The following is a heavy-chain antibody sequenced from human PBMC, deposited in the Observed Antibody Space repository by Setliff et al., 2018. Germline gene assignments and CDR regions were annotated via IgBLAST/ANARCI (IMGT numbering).Heavy chain of an antibody. CDR3: VRERRGGHFDY. V-gene: IGHV1-69*06. J-gene: IGHJ4*02. CDR1: GDTFSSYA. Sequence: SVKVSCKASGDTFSSYAINWVRQAPGQGLEWMGGIIPIFGTANYAQKFQGRVTMTADTSTNTVYMDLSSLGSEDTAVYYCVRERRGGHFDYWGQGTLVTVSS. CDR2: IIPIFGTA.